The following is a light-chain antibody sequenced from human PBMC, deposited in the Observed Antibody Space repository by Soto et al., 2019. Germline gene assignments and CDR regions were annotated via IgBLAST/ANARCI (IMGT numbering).Light chain of an antibody. CDR3: LSFDSSLSVV. V-gene: IGLV1-40*01. Sequence: QSVLTQPPSVSGAPGQRVTISCTGSSSNIGAGYAVHWYQQLPGRAPKLLIYGNTNRPSGVPDRFSGSKSGTSAPLAITGLQAEDEADYYCLSFDSSLSVVFGGGTKLTVL. J-gene: IGLJ2*01. CDR2: GNT. CDR1: SSNIGAGYA.